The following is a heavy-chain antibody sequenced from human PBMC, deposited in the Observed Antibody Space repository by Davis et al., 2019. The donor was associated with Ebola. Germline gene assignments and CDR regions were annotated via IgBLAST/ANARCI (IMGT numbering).Heavy chain of an antibody. V-gene: IGHV1-69*13. CDR2: IIPIFGTA. CDR1: GGTFSSYA. D-gene: IGHD6-13*01. Sequence: SVKVSCKASGGTFSSYAISWVRQAPGQGLEWMGGIIPIFGTANYAQKFQGRVTITADESTSTAYMELSSLRSEDTAVYYCARDLRSYSSSWYLGYYGMDVWGQGTTVTVSS. CDR3: ARDLRSYSSSWYLGYYGMDV. J-gene: IGHJ6*02.